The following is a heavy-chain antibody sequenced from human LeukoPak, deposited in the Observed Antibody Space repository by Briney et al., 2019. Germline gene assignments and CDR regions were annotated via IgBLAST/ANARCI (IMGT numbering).Heavy chain of an antibody. J-gene: IGHJ4*02. Sequence: SETLSLTCAVSGGSISSNNWWIWVRQSPEKGLEWIGEIYHDGSTNYNPSLKRRVTISMDKSKNQLSLKLNFVTAADTAVYYCARDRGGYTYSHDYWGQGTLVTVSS. CDR1: GGSISSNNW. CDR3: ARDRGGYTYSHDY. V-gene: IGHV4-4*02. CDR2: IYHDGST. D-gene: IGHD5-18*01.